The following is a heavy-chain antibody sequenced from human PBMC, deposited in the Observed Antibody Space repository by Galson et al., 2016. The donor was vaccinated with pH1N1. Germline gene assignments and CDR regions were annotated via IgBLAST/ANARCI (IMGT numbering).Heavy chain of an antibody. V-gene: IGHV1-69*04. CDR1: GGTFTLYG. J-gene: IGHJ6*03. CDR2: IIPIVGLT. CDR3: AGDPSTALYNHYDMDV. Sequence: SVKVSCKASGGTFTLYGITWVRQAPGQGLEWMGRIIPIVGLTEYAEKFQGRVTITAEVSTSTAYMELSSLRSEDTAVYYCAGDPSTALYNHYDMDVWGKGTTVTVSS.